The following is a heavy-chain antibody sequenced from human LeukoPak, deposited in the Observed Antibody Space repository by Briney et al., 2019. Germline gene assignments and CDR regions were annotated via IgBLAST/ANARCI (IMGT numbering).Heavy chain of an antibody. V-gene: IGHV3-74*01. CDR2: INGDGETT. CDR3: VRDFLGESGAGGP. D-gene: IGHD3-10*01. Sequence: GTSLRLSCVASGFTFGDYWMHWVRQTPGKGLVWVSRINGDGETTDYADSVKGRFTISRDNTENSLYMQMDSLRDEDTAVYYCVRDFLGESGAGGPWGQGTLVTVSS. CDR1: GFTFGDYW. J-gene: IGHJ5*02.